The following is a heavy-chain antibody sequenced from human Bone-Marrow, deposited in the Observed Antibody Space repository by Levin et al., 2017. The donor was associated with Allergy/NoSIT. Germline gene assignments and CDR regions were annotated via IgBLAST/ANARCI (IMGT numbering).Heavy chain of an antibody. CDR3: ARQDSYDHSGYHRMDV. V-gene: IGHV4-38-2*01. CDR1: GSSISSGYY. CDR2: IYHSGRT. J-gene: IGHJ6*02. Sequence: MASETLSLTCAVSGSSISSGYYWGWIRQPPGKGLEWIGLIYHSGRTYYNPSLMGRVTISVDTSKNQFSLKLSSATAADTAVYYCARQDSYDHSGYHRMDVWGQGTTVTVSS. D-gene: IGHD3-10*01.